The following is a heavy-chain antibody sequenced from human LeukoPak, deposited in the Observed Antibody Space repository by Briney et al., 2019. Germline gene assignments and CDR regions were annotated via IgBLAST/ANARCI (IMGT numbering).Heavy chain of an antibody. CDR2: ISYDGSNK. CDR3: AREVIRGYYFDY. CDR1: GFTFSGYA. Sequence: GGSLRLSCAASGFTFSGYAMHWVRQAPGKGLGGVAVISYDGSNKYYADSVKGRFTISRDNSKNTLYLQMNSLRAEDTAVYYCAREVIRGYYFDYWGQGTLVTVSS. J-gene: IGHJ4*02. V-gene: IGHV3-30-3*01.